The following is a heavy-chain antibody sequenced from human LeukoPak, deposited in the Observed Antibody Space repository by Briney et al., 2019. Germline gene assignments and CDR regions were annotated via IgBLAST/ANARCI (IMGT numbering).Heavy chain of an antibody. V-gene: IGHV4-34*01. Sequence: SETLSLTCAVYGGSFSGYYWGWIRQPPGKGLEWMGEINHRGSTKYNTSLKSRVTISVDTSKNQLSLNVNAVTAADTAVYYCASSYDILTGYDYWGQGTLVTVSS. CDR3: ASSYDILTGYDY. D-gene: IGHD3-9*01. J-gene: IGHJ4*02. CDR1: GGSFSGYY. CDR2: INHRGST.